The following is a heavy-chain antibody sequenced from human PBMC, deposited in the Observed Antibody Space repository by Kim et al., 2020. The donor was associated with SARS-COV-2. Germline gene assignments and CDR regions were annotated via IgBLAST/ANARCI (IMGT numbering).Heavy chain of an antibody. J-gene: IGHJ5*02. Sequence: GGSLRLSCAASGFTFSASAIHWVRQASGKGLEWVGRIRSKANNYATVYAASVKGRFTISRDDSKDTAYLQMNSLKTEDTAVYYCMYSWYSSSSTWGQGTLVTVSS. CDR1: GFTFSASA. D-gene: IGHD6-13*01. V-gene: IGHV3-73*01. CDR2: IRSKANNYAT. CDR3: MYSWYSSSST.